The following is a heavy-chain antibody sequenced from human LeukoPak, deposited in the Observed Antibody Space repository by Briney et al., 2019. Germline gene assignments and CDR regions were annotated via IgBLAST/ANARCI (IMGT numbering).Heavy chain of an antibody. CDR3: ARDGYSYGYDY. J-gene: IGHJ4*02. V-gene: IGHV3-74*01. D-gene: IGHD5-18*01. CDR2: INSDGSTT. CDR1: GFTFRSYS. Sequence: GGSLRLSCAASGFTFRSYSMHWVHQAPGKGLVWVSRINSDGSTTSYADSVKGRFTISRDNAKNSLYLQMNSLRAEDTAVYYCARDGYSYGYDYWGQGTLVTVSS.